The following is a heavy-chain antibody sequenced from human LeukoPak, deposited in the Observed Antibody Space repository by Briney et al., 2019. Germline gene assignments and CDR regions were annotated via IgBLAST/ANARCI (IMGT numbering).Heavy chain of an antibody. CDR3: ARTVRIQLWLPAFDI. CDR1: GFAFSTYW. V-gene: IGHV3-7*01. Sequence: QPGGSLRLSCAASGFAFSTYWMSWVRQAPGKGLEWVANIKQDGTEKYYVDSVKGRFTISRDNAKNSLYLQMNSLRAEDTAVYYCARTVRIQLWLPAFDIWGQGTMVTVSS. D-gene: IGHD5-18*01. J-gene: IGHJ3*02. CDR2: IKQDGTEK.